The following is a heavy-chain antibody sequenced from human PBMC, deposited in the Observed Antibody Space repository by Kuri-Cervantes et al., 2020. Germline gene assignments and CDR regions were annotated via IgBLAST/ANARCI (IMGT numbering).Heavy chain of an antibody. CDR1: GFTFSSYW. CDR2: ISSSSSTI. J-gene: IGHJ6*03. CDR3: VRTKGTQNYMDV. V-gene: IGHV3-48*01. Sequence: GGSLRLSCAASGFTFSSYWMSWVRQAPGKGLEWVSYISSSSSTIYYADSVKGRFTISRDNAKNTLYVQMNSLRVEDTAVYYCVRTKGTQNYMDVWGKGTTVTVSS.